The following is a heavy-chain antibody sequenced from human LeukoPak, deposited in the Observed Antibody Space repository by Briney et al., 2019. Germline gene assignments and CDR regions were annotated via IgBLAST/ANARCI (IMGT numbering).Heavy chain of an antibody. CDR2: ISDRGGTT. D-gene: IGHD1-14*01. J-gene: IGHJ4*02. CDR1: GITLSNYG. V-gene: IGHV3-23*01. CDR3: ARDHDVVGTTIDH. Sequence: GGSLRLSCAVTGITLSNYGMSWVRQAPGKGLEWVAGISDRGGTTNYAESVKGRFTISRDNPKNTLYLQMSSLRAEDTAVYFCARDHDVVGTTIDHWGQGTLVTVSS.